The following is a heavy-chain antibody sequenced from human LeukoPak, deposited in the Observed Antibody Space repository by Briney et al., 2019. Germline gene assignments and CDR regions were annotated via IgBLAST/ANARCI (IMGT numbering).Heavy chain of an antibody. J-gene: IGHJ4*02. V-gene: IGHV4-31*03. D-gene: IGHD3-22*01. CDR2: IYYSGST. CDR3: ARGPLVVYDSSGYYPYYFDY. Sequence: SETLSLTCTVSGGSISTGGYYWSWIRQHPGKGLEWIGYIYYSGSTYYNPSLKSRVTISVDTSKNQFSLKLSSVTAADTAVYYCARGPLVVYDSSGYYPYYFDYWGQGTLVTVSS. CDR1: GGSISTGGYY.